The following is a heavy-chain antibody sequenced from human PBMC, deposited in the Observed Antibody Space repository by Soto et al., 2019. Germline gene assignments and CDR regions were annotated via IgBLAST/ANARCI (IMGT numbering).Heavy chain of an antibody. CDR3: ARDPITTGYYGLDV. CDR1: GFTVKNYQ. J-gene: IGHJ6*02. Sequence: GGALRLSCSASGFTVKNYQMNWVRRAPGKGLECVSVIYSGGVTYYPDSVKGRFTTIRDTSKNTVYLQMNSLRADDTAMYYCARDPITTGYYGLDVWGQGTTVTVYS. CDR2: IYSGGVT. V-gene: IGHV3-53*01.